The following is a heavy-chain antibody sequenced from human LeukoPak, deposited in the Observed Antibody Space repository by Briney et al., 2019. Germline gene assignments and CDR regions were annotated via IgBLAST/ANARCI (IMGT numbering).Heavy chain of an antibody. Sequence: SVKVSCKASGGTFSSYDISWVRQAPGQGLEWMGGITPIFGTAKYAQKFQGRVTITAVESMSTAYMELSSLRSEDTAVYYCARGWLAETTVVTPYNYWGQGTLVTVSS. CDR3: ARGWLAETTVVTPYNY. J-gene: IGHJ4*02. D-gene: IGHD4-23*01. CDR2: ITPIFGTA. V-gene: IGHV1-69*13. CDR1: GGTFSSYD.